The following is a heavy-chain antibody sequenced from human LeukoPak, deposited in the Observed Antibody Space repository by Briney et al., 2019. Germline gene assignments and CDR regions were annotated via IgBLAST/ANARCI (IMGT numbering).Heavy chain of an antibody. D-gene: IGHD3-3*01. CDR1: GFTFNNYG. CDR3: AGGPGFLIDC. V-gene: IGHV3-30*03. CDR2: ISYDGSRK. Sequence: GGSLRLSCAASGFTFNNYGMHWVRQAPGKGLEWVAIISYDGSRKYYGDSVKGRFTISRDNSKNTLFLQVNSLRAEDTAVYYCAGGPGFLIDCWGQGTLVTVSS. J-gene: IGHJ4*02.